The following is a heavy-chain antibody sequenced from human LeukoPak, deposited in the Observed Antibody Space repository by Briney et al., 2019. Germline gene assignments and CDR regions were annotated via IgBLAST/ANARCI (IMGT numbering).Heavy chain of an antibody. CDR3: ARPYHSCSSTSCYYSFDM. J-gene: IGHJ3*02. V-gene: IGHV3-23*01. CDR2: IIGGGDST. Sequence: GGSLRLSCAASGFTFSSYSMNWVRQAPGTGLEWVSAIIGGGDSTNYADSVKGRFTISRDNSKNTLYLQMNSLRAEDTAVYYCARPYHSCSSTSCYYSFDMWGQGTMVTVSS. D-gene: IGHD2-2*01. CDR1: GFTFSSYS.